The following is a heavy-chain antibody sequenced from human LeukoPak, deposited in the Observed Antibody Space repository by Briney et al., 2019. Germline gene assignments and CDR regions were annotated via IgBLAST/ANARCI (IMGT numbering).Heavy chain of an antibody. D-gene: IGHD3-10*01. CDR3: ARSRSGGLLLAY. V-gene: IGHV1-2*02. CDR1: GHTFTGYY. J-gene: IGHJ4*02. Sequence: GASVKVSCKASGHTFTGYYMHWVRQAPGQGLEWMGWINPNSGGTNYAQKFQGRVTMTRDTSINTAYMELSRLRSDDTAVYYCARSRSGGLLLAYWGQGTLVTVSS. CDR2: INPNSGGT.